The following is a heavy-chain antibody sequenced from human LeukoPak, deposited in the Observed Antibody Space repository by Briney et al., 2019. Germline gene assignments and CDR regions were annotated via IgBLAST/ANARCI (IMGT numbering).Heavy chain of an antibody. CDR3: ARVGSGGAFDI. D-gene: IGHD3-16*01. Sequence: QPGGSLRLSCAASGFTFSSYAMSWVRQAPGKGLEWVSVIYSDGSTYYADSVKGRFTISRDNSKNTLYLQMNSLRAEDTAVYYCARVGSGGAFDIWGQGTMVTVSS. CDR1: GFTFSSYA. V-gene: IGHV3-66*01. CDR2: IYSDGST. J-gene: IGHJ3*02.